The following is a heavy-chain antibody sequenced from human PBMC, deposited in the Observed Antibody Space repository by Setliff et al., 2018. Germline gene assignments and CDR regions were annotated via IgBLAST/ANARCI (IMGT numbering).Heavy chain of an antibody. J-gene: IGHJ4*02. CDR1: GFTFDRYA. CDR2: ISSGGDVT. V-gene: IGHV3-23*01. Sequence: PGGSLRLSCAASGFTFDRYAMSWVRQAPGKGLEWVSTISSGGDVTNYAESVKGRFTISRDDSKNTLCLQMNSLRAEDTAVYYCAKDGIALMVYAILADCWGQGTLVTVSS. D-gene: IGHD2-8*01. CDR3: AKDGIALMVYAILADC.